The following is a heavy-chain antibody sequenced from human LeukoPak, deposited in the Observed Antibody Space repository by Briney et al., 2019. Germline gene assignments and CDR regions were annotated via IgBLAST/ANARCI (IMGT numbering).Heavy chain of an antibody. CDR1: GFTFSSYG. CDR3: AKGDDYGATPDY. Sequence: PGGSLRLSCAASGFTFSSYGMHWVRQAPGKGLEWVAFIRYDGSNKYYADSVKGRFTISRDNSKNTLYLQMTSLRAEDTAVYYCAKGDDYGATPDYWGQGTLVTVSS. J-gene: IGHJ4*02. D-gene: IGHD4-17*01. CDR2: IRYDGSNK. V-gene: IGHV3-30*02.